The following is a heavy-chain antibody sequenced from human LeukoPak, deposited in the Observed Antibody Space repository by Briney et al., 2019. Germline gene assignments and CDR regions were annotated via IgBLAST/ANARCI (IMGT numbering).Heavy chain of an antibody. CDR1: GGSISSYY. CDR3: ARVKVDSMVRYYFDY. D-gene: IGHD3-10*01. Sequence: SETLSLTCTVSGGSISSYYWSWIRQPPGKGLEGIGYIYYSGSTNYNPSLKSRVTISVDTSKNQFSLKLSSVTAADTAVYYCARVKVDSMVRYYFDYWGQGTLVTVSS. CDR2: IYYSGST. V-gene: IGHV4-59*01. J-gene: IGHJ4*02.